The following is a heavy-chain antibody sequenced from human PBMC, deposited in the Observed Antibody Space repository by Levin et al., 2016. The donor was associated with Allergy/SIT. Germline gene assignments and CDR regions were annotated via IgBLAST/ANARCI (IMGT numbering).Heavy chain of an antibody. D-gene: IGHD5-12*01. CDR3: ARKWGYSGYEASDY. CDR2: INHSGST. J-gene: IGHJ4*02. Sequence: GSLRLSCAVYGGSFSGYYWSWIRQPPGKGLEWIGEINHSGSTNYNPSLKSRVTISVDTSKNQFSLKLSSVTAADTAVYYCARKWGYSGYEASDYWGQGTLVTVSS. V-gene: IGHV4-34*01. CDR1: GGSFSGYY.